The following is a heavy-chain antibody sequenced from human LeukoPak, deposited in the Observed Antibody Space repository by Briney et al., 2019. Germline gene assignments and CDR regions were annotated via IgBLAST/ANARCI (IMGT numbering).Heavy chain of an antibody. CDR2: IKSKTDGGTA. J-gene: IGHJ4*02. CDR3: TRDRRDSSGWYGGFDY. Sequence: PGGSLRFSCAASGFTFSNAWMNWVRQAPGKGLEWVGRIKSKTDGGTADYAAPVKGRFTISRDDPKNTLYLQMNSLKTEDTAVYYCTRDRRDSSGWYGGFDYWGQGTLVTVSS. V-gene: IGHV3-15*07. CDR1: GFTFSNAW. D-gene: IGHD6-19*01.